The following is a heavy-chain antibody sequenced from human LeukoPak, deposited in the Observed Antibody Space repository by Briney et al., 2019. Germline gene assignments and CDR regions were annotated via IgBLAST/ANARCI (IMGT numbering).Heavy chain of an antibody. CDR2: IRPNSGGT. J-gene: IGHJ6*02. V-gene: IGHV1-2*02. Sequence: GASVKVSCKTSGYTFTVYYLHWVRQAPGQGLEWMGWIRPNSGGTKNAQKFQGRVTMTRDTSISTAYMELNRLTSDDTAVYYCATCSNSTLQYYYGLDVWGQGTTVTVSS. CDR3: ATCSNSTLQYYYGLDV. CDR1: GYTFTVYY. D-gene: IGHD6-6*01.